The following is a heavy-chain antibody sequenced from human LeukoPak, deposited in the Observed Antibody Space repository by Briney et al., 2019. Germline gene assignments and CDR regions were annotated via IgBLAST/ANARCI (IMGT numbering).Heavy chain of an antibody. CDR2: ISHDGTVT. CDR3: AKEGSQYASSWFDY. D-gene: IGHD6-13*01. CDR1: GFTFSSYG. Sequence: GGSLRLSCEASGFTFSSYGMQWVRQAPGMGPEWVSVISHDGTVTHYADSVKGRFIISRDSSTNTLYLQMDSLRTEDTAVYYCAKEGSQYASSWFDYWGQGTLVTVSS. V-gene: IGHV3-30*18. J-gene: IGHJ4*02.